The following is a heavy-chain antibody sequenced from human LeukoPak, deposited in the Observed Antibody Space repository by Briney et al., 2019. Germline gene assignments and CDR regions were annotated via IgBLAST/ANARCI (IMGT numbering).Heavy chain of an antibody. Sequence: ASVKVSCKASGGTFSSYAISWVRQAPGQGLEWMGWINPNSGGTNYAQRFQGRVTMTRDTSISTAYMGLSRLRSDDTAVYYCAREVRGSYSFDFWGQGTLVTVSS. V-gene: IGHV1-2*02. CDR1: GGTFSSYA. CDR2: INPNSGGT. CDR3: AREVRGSYSFDF. D-gene: IGHD1-26*01. J-gene: IGHJ4*02.